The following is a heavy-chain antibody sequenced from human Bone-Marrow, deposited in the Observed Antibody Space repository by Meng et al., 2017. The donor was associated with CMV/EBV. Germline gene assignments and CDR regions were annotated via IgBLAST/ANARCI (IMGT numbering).Heavy chain of an antibody. CDR1: GFTFSSYA. Sequence: GESLKIPCGASGFTFSSYAMTWVRQAPGKGLEWVSTISASGASAYYADSVRGRFTISRDNSKNTLHLQINGLRAEDTALYYCAKDRVTAGTNYYGMDVWGQGTMVTVSS. V-gene: IGHV3-23*01. D-gene: IGHD6-13*01. J-gene: IGHJ6*02. CDR3: AKDRVTAGTNYYGMDV. CDR2: ISASGASA.